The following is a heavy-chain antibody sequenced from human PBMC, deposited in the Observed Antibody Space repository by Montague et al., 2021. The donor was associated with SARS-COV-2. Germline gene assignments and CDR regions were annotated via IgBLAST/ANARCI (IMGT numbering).Heavy chain of an antibody. D-gene: IGHD4-17*01. CDR1: GGSISSASCC. CDR2: IYSTMIT. V-gene: IGHV4-61*09. CDR3: ARDPHDYGWFDP. Sequence: TLSLTCTVSGGSISSASCCWSWLRPPAGKGLEWIGHIYSTMITNYNPSTKSLITISVDLSKNQFSLKMTSVTAAAPAVYYCARDPHDYGWFDPWGQGTLVTVSS. J-gene: IGHJ5*02.